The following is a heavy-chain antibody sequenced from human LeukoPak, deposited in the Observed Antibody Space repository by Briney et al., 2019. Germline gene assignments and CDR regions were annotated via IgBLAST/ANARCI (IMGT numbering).Heavy chain of an antibody. CDR3: ARETYYYGSGSYSHFDY. V-gene: IGHV1-2*02. D-gene: IGHD3-10*01. CDR1: GYTFTGYY. CDR2: INPNSGGT. J-gene: IGHJ4*02. Sequence: ASVKVSCKASGYTFTGYYIHWVRQAPGQGLEWMGWINPNSGGTNYPQKFQGRVTMTRDTSISTAYMELSSLRSEDTAVYYCARETYYYGSGSYSHFDYWGQGTLVTVSS.